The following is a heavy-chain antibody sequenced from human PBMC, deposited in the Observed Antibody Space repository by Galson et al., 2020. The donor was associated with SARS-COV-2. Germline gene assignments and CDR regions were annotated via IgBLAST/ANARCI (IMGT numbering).Heavy chain of an antibody. D-gene: IGHD3-10*01. CDR3: ATYYGSGKDAFEI. CDR1: RGSISSHY. J-gene: IGHJ3*02. CDR2: ISYSGNT. V-gene: IGHV4-59*11. Sequence: SETLSLTCIVSRGSISSHYWSWIRQPPGKALEWIGYISYSGNTFYNPSLESRVTISIDTSKNQFSLKLTSVTAADTAVFYCATYYGSGKDAFEIWGQGTMVTVSS.